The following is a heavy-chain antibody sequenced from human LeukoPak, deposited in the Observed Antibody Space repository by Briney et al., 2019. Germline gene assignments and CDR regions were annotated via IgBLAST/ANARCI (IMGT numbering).Heavy chain of an antibody. J-gene: IGHJ3*02. CDR1: EFTFSSYA. V-gene: IGHV3-64*01. CDR2: ISSNGGRT. Sequence: PGGSLRLSCAASEFTFSSYAFHWVRQAPGKGLENVSAISSNGGRTYYANSVKGRFTISRDNSKNTLYLQMGRLRAEDMAVYYCARDFLVGATAFDIWGQGTMVTVSS. CDR3: ARDFLVGATAFDI. D-gene: IGHD1-26*01.